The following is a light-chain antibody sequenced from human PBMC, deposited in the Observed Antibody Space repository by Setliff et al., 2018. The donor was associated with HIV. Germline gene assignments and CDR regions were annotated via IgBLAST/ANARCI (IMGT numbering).Light chain of an antibody. V-gene: IGLV1-40*01. Sequence: QSVLTQPPSVSGAPGQRVTISCTGSGSNIGAGYDVHWYQQLPGTAPKILIYGNSNRPSGVPDRFSGFKSGTSASLAITGLQAEDEADYYCQSYDSSLSGSYVFGTGTKVTVL. CDR1: GSNIGAGYD. CDR3: QSYDSSLSGSYV. CDR2: GNS. J-gene: IGLJ1*01.